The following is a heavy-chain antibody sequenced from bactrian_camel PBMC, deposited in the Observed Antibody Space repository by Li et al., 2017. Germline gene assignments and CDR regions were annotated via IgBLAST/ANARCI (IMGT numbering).Heavy chain of an antibody. CDR1: GFAFSSHA. J-gene: IGHJ4*01. D-gene: IGHD6*01. CDR3: AAGYGGGWLWNY. CDR2: INSDGTNT. V-gene: IGHV3S7*01. Sequence: HVQLVESGGGLVQPGESLKLSCAASGFAFSSHAVSWFRQPPGKGLEWVCSINSDGTNTYCADSVKGRFTISRDNAKNTVYLQMNSLKPEDTAVYYCAAGYGGGWLWNYWGQGTQVTVS.